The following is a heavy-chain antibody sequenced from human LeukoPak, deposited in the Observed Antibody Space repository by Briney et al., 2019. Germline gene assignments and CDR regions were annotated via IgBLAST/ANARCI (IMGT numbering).Heavy chain of an antibody. CDR2: ISYDGREK. CDR1: GFTFSSYA. V-gene: IGHV3-30*04. D-gene: IGHD1-14*01. J-gene: IGHJ4*02. CDR3: AREGNRNLDLDY. Sequence: HPGRSLRVSCAASGFTFSSYAMHWVRQAPGKGLEWVAVISYDGREKYYADSVKGRFTISRGNSKNTLYLQMNSLRADDTAVYYCAREGNRNLDLDYWGQGTLVTVSS.